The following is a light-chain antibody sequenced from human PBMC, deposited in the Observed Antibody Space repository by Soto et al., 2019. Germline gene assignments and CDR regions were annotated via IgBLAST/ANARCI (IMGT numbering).Light chain of an antibody. V-gene: IGKV1-39*01. J-gene: IGKJ5*01. CDR1: QSISTY. CDR3: QQSYSTLLIT. CDR2: AAS. Sequence: DIQMTQSPSSLSASVGDRVTITCQASQSISTYLNWYQQKPGKAPKLLIYAASSLQSGVPSRFSGSGSGTYFTLTISSLQPEDFATYYCQQSYSTLLITFGQGTRLE.